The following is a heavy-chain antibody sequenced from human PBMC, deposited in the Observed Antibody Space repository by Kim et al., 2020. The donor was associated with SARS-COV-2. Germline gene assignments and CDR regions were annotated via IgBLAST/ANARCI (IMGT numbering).Heavy chain of an antibody. Sequence: YYAESVKGRFTISRAHSKNSLNLQMNSLSAEDTAVYYCAKPPHSRDVWGKGTTVTVSS. D-gene: IGHD6-13*01. CDR3: AKPPHSRDV. V-gene: IGHV3-23*01. J-gene: IGHJ6*04.